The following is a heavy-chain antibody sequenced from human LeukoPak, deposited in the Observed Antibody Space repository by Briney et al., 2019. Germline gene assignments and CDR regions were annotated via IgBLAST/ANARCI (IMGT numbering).Heavy chain of an antibody. CDR3: ARDSGVVVAATGPGY. CDR2: INQDGSEK. J-gene: IGHJ4*02. CDR1: GFTFSSYW. Sequence: PGGSLRLSCAASGFTFSSYWMSWVRQAPGKGLEWVANINQDGSEKFHVDSVKGRFTISRDNAKNSLYLQMNSLRAEDTAVYYCARDSGVVVAATGPGYWGQGTLVTVSS. D-gene: IGHD2-15*01. V-gene: IGHV3-7*01.